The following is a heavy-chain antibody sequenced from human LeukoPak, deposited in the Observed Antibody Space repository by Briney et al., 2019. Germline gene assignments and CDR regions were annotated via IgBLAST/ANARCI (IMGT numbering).Heavy chain of an antibody. J-gene: IGHJ4*02. D-gene: IGHD6-19*01. V-gene: IGHV3-30*03. CDR2: ISYDGSNK. CDR1: GFTFSSYG. CDR3: ATLMAVPGNDC. Sequence: GRSLRLSCAASGFTFSSYGMHWVRQAPGKGLEWVAVISYDGSNKYYADSVKGRFTISRDNSKNTLYLQMNSLQTEDTAIYYCATLMAVPGNDCWGQGTLVTVSS.